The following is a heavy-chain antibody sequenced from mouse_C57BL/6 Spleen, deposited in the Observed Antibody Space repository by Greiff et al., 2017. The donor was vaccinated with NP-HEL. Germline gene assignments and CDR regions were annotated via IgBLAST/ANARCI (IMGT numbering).Heavy chain of an antibody. D-gene: IGHD2-3*01. CDR1: GYTFTSYT. J-gene: IGHJ4*01. CDR3: ARSDGYYVMDY. CDR2: INPSSGYT. V-gene: IGHV1-4*01. Sequence: VQLQQSGAELARPGASVKMSCKASGYTFTSYTMHWVKQRPGQGLEWIGYINPSSGYTKYNQKFKDKATLTADKSSSTAYMQLSSLTSEDSAVYYCARSDGYYVMDYWGQGTSVTVSS.